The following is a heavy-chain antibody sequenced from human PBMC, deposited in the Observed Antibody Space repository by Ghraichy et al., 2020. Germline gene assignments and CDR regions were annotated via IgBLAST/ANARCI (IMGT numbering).Heavy chain of an antibody. J-gene: IGHJ4*02. D-gene: IGHD1-26*01. CDR1: GFTFSSYW. CDR3: ARSSLPGVGATGKDFDY. V-gene: IGHV3-7*01. CDR2: IKQDGSEK. Sequence: GGSLRLSCAASGFTFSSYWISWVRQAPGKGLEWVANIKQDGSEKYYVDSVKGRFTISRDNAKNSLYLQMNSLRAEDTAVYYCARSSLPGVGATGKDFDYWGQGTLVTVSS.